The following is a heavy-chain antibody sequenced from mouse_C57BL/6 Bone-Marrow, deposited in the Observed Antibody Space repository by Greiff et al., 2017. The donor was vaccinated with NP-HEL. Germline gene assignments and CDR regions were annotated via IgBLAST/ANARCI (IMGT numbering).Heavy chain of an antibody. CDR3: ARGSDYYGSSHWYFDV. D-gene: IGHD1-1*01. V-gene: IGHV1-85*01. J-gene: IGHJ1*03. Sequence: VKLQESGPELVKPGASVKLSCKASGYTFTSYDINWVKQRPGQGLEWIGWIYPRDGSTKYNEKFKGKATLTVDTSSSTAYMELHSLTSEDSAVYFCARGSDYYGSSHWYFDVWGTGTTVTVSS. CDR1: GYTFTSYD. CDR2: IYPRDGST.